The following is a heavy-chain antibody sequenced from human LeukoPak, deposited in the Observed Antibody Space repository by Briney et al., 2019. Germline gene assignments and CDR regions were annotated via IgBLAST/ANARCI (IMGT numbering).Heavy chain of an antibody. CDR2: ISSTSSTI. V-gene: IGHV3-48*01. CDR1: GFTFSSYS. D-gene: IGHD2-2*01. CDR3: ARGCSSTKRWRGDS. Sequence: GGSLRLSCASSGFTFSSYSMNWVRQAPGKGLEWISYISSTSSTIYYADSVKGRFTISRDNAKNSLYLQMNSLRAEDTAVYYCARGCSSTKRWRGDSWGQGTLVTVSS. J-gene: IGHJ5*01.